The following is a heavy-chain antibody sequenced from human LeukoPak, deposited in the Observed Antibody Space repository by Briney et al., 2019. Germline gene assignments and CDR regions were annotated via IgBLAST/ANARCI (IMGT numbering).Heavy chain of an antibody. D-gene: IGHD5-24*01. V-gene: IGHV3-21*01. CDR3: ASVEMATITY. Sequence: GGSLRLSCAASGSTFSSYSMNWVRQAPGKGLEWVSSISSSSSYIYYADSVKGRFTISRDNAKNSLYLQMNSLRAEDTAVYYCASVEMATITYWGQGTLVTVSS. CDR2: ISSSSSYI. J-gene: IGHJ4*02. CDR1: GSTFSSYS.